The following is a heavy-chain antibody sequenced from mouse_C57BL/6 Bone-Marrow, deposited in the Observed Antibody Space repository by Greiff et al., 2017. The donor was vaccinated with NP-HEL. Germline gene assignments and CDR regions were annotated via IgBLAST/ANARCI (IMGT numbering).Heavy chain of an antibody. V-gene: IGHV1-66*01. CDR1: GYSFTSYY. D-gene: IGHD2-9*01. CDR3: ARLDLLWLQGFAY. Sequence: VQLQQSGPELVKPGASVKISCKASGYSFTSYYIHWVKQRPGQGLEWIGWIYPGSGNTKYNEKFKGKATLTADTSSSTAYMQLSSLTSEDSAVYYCARLDLLWLQGFAYWGQGTLVTVSA. CDR2: IYPGSGNT. J-gene: IGHJ3*01.